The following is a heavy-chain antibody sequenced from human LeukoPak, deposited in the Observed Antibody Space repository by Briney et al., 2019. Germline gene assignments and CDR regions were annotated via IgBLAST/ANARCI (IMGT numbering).Heavy chain of an antibody. Sequence: GGSLRLSCAASGFTFSSYAMSWVRQAPGKGLEWVSAISGSGDNTLYADSVKGRFTISRDNSKNTLYLEMNSLRAEDTAIYYCAKMKGHPLPKYYMDVWGQGTTVTVSS. V-gene: IGHV3-23*01. CDR3: AKMKGHPLPKYYMDV. J-gene: IGHJ6*01. CDR1: GFTFSSYA. D-gene: IGHD1-26*01. CDR2: ISGSGDNT.